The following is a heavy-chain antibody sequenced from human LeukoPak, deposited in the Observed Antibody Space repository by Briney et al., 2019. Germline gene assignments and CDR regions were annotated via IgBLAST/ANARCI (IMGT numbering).Heavy chain of an antibody. D-gene: IGHD3-22*01. CDR2: IWYDGSNK. J-gene: IGHJ4*02. CDR3: ARGMNLDDSSNYYHRMVY. Sequence: GGSLRLSCAASGFTFSSYGMHWVRQAPGKGLEWVAVIWYDGSNKYYADSVKGRFTISRDNSKNTLYLQMNSLRAEDTAVYYCARGMNLDDSSNYYHRMVYWGQGTLVTVSS. V-gene: IGHV3-33*01. CDR1: GFTFSSYG.